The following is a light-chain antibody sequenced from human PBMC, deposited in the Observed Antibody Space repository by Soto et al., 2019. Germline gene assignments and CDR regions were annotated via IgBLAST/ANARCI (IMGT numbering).Light chain of an antibody. CDR2: GAS. V-gene: IGKV3-15*01. CDR3: QQYDNWPLT. J-gene: IGKJ1*01. CDR1: QSVSGF. Sequence: EIVMTQSPATLSVSPGERATLSCRASQSVSGFLAWYQQKPGQAPKLLIYGASTRATAIPARFSGSGSGTEFTLTISSLQSEDFAVYYCQQYDNWPLTFGQGTKVEIK.